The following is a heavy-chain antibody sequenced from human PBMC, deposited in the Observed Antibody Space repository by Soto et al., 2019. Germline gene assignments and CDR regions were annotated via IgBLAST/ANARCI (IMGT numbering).Heavy chain of an antibody. CDR2: ISGSGGST. V-gene: IGHV3-23*01. Sequence: RLSCAASGLTFSSYAMSWVRQAPGKGLEWVSAISGSGGSTYYADSVKGRFTISRDNSKNTLYLQMNSLRAEDTAVYYCAKWYARAALRYFDYWGQGTLVTVSS. CDR3: AKWYARAALRYFDY. CDR1: GLTFSSYA. D-gene: IGHD2-2*02. J-gene: IGHJ4*02.